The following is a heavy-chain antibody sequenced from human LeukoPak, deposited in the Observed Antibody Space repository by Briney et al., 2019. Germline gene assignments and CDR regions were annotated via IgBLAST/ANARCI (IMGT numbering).Heavy chain of an antibody. CDR2: ISSSSSYI. J-gene: IGHJ5*02. Sequence: GGSLRLSCAASGFTFSSYSMNWVRQAPGKGLEWVSSISSSSSYIYYADSVKGRFTISRDNAKNSLYLQMNSLRAEDTAVYYCGRDEREDDYVWGSYRFPFDPWGQGTLVTVSS. CDR1: GFTFSSYS. CDR3: GRDEREDDYVWGSYRFPFDP. V-gene: IGHV3-21*01. D-gene: IGHD3-16*02.